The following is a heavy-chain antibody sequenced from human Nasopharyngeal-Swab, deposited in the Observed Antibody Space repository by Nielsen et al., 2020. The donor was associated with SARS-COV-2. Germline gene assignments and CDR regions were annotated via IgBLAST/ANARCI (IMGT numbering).Heavy chain of an antibody. CDR3: EWHRRSCTNGVCQTYYYYYMDV. V-gene: IGHV4-59*08. CDR2: VYYSGSP. CDR1: GGSINYQY. D-gene: IGHD2-8*01. Sequence: SETLSLSCSVSGGSINYQYWSWIRQRHGKGLEWIGHVYYSGSPSYNPSLKSRVTLSVDRSRNLFSLRLNSVTAADTAVYYCEWHRRSCTNGVCQTYYYYYMDVWGQGTTVTFSS. J-gene: IGHJ6*03.